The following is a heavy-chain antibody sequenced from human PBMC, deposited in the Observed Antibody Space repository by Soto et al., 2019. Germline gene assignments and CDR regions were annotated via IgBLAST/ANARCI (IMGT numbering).Heavy chain of an antibody. Sequence: PSETLCLTCAVYGGSFSGYYWSWIRQPPGKGLEWIGEINHSGSTNYNPSLKSRVTISVDTSKNQFSLKLSSVTAADTAVYYCARVKMSWFGESQVDWFDPWGQGTLVTVSS. CDR2: INHSGST. J-gene: IGHJ5*02. V-gene: IGHV4-34*01. CDR3: ARVKMSWFGESQVDWFDP. D-gene: IGHD3-10*01. CDR1: GGSFSGYY.